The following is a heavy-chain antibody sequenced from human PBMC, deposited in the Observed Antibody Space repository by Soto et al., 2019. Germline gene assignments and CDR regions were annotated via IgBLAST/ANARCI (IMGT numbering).Heavy chain of an antibody. V-gene: IGHV6-1*01. Sequence: SQTLSLTCAISGDSVSSNSAAWNWIRQSPSRGLEWLGRTYYRSKWYNDYAVSVKSRITINPDTSKNQFSLQLNSVTPEDTAVYYCARANREDSTPGGDYYYYMDVWGKRTTVTVSS. CDR1: GDSVSSNSAA. D-gene: IGHD6-6*01. J-gene: IGHJ6*03. CDR2: TYYRSKWYN. CDR3: ARANREDSTPGGDYYYYMDV.